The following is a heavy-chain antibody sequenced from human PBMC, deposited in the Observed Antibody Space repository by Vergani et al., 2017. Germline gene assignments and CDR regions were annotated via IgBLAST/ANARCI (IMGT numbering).Heavy chain of an antibody. CDR2: IIPILGIA. D-gene: IGHD5-12*01. V-gene: IGHV1-69*02. J-gene: IGHJ4*02. Sequence: QVQLVQSGAEVKKPGSSVKVSCKASGGTFSSYTISWVRQAPGQGLEWMGRIIPILGIANYAQKFQGRVTITADKSTSTAYMELSSLRSEDTAVYYCANSGYDSDPLFDYWGQGTLVTVSS. CDR3: ANSGYDSDPLFDY. CDR1: GGTFSSYT.